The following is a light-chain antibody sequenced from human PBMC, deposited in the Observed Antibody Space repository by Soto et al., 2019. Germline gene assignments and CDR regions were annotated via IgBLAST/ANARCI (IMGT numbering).Light chain of an antibody. CDR3: QQYGSSPRT. J-gene: IGKJ1*01. CDR2: GAS. V-gene: IGKV3-20*01. CDR1: QSVTNSY. Sequence: EIVLTQAPGTLSLSPGERATLSCRASQSVTNSYVAWYQQKSGQAPRLLIYGASRSASGTPDRFSGSGSGTDFTLTISRLEPEEFAVYYCQQYGSSPRTFGPGTKVEIQ.